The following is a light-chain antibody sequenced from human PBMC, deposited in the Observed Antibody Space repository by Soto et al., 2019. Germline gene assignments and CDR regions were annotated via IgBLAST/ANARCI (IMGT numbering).Light chain of an antibody. CDR2: AAS. CDR3: QQSYSTPRT. V-gene: IGKV1-39*01. CDR1: QSISSY. Sequence: EIQMTQSPSSLSASVGDRVTITCRASQSISSYLNWYQQKPGTAPKLLIYAASSLQSGVPSRFSGSGSGTEFTLTISGLQPEDCAPYYCQQSYSTPRTFGQGTKVEIK. J-gene: IGKJ1*01.